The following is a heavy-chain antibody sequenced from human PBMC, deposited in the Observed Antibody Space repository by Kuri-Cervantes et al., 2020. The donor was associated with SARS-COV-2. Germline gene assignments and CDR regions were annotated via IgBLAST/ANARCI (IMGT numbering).Heavy chain of an antibody. J-gene: IGHJ4*02. Sequence: GSLRLSCTVSGGSISSGDYYWSWIRQPPGKGLEWIGYIYYSGSTNYNPSLESRVTISVDTSKNQFSLKLSSVTAADTAVYYCARESAAGTPYFDYWGQGTLVTVSS. D-gene: IGHD6-13*01. CDR2: IYYSGST. CDR3: ARESAAGTPYFDY. CDR1: GGSISSGDYY. V-gene: IGHV4-61*08.